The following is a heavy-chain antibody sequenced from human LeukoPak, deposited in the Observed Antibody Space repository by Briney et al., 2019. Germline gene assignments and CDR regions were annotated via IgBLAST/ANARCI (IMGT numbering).Heavy chain of an antibody. CDR2: IKSNTDGGTT. J-gene: IGHJ3*02. CDR3: TKALMVRGVVSGAFDI. V-gene: IGHV3-15*01. D-gene: IGHD3-10*01. CDR1: EFTFSNAW. Sequence: PGGSLRLSCAASEFTFSNAWMSWVRQAPGKGLEWVGRIKSNTDGGTTDYPAPVKGRFTMSRDDSKNTLYLQMNSLEADDTAVYYRTKALMVRGVVSGAFDIWGQGTMVTVSS.